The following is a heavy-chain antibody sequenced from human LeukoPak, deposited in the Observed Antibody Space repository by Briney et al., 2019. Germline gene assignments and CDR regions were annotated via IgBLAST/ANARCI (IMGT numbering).Heavy chain of an antibody. J-gene: IGHJ3*02. CDR2: IDPSDSYT. CDR3: ARHTSGTTLAFDI. D-gene: IGHD1-7*01. CDR1: GYSFTSYW. Sequence: GESLKISCKGSGYSFTSYWISWVRPMPGKGMEWMGRIDPSDSYTNYSPSFQGHATISADKSISTAYLQWSSLKASDTAMYYCARHTSGTTLAFDIWGQGTMVTVSS. V-gene: IGHV5-10-1*01.